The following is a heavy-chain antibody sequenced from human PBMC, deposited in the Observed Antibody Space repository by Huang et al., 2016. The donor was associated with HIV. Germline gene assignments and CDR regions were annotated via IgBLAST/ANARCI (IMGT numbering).Heavy chain of an antibody. J-gene: IGHJ4*02. V-gene: IGHV3-30*02. CDR1: GFTFSNYG. D-gene: IGHD3-10*01. CDR2: IRNDGNKK. Sequence: QVQLVESGGGVVQPGGSLRLSCAASGFTFSNYGMHWVRHAPGKGLGWVAFIRNDGNKKYYAVSVKGRVTISRDTSKNTLNLQMNSLRTEDTAVYHCATEMYAFGSGSPTPDYWGQGTLVTVSS. CDR3: ATEMYAFGSGSPTPDY.